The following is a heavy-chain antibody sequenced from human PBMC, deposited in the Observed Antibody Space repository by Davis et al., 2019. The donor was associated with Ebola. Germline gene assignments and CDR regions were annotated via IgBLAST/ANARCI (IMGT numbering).Heavy chain of an antibody. CDR1: GYSFTNYW. CDR3: ARMGKSYYDSLWDY. D-gene: IGHD3-10*01. J-gene: IGHJ4*02. Sequence: GESLKISCEGSGYSFTNYWIGWVRQMPGKGLEWMGMIYPGDSDTKYSPSFQGQVTISADKSFSTAYLQWSGLKASDTAMYYCARMGKSYYDSLWDYWGQGTLVTVSS. V-gene: IGHV5-51*01. CDR2: IYPGDSDT.